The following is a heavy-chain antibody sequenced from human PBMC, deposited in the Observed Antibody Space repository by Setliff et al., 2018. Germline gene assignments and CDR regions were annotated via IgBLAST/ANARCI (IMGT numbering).Heavy chain of an antibody. CDR2: INTNTGSP. CDR3: ARSPGTDDLY. D-gene: IGHD1-1*01. V-gene: IGHV7-4-1*02. CDR1: GYTFTDFA. J-gene: IGHJ4*02. Sequence: ASVKVSCKTSGYTFTDFAMNWVRQAPGQGLEWTGWINTNTGSPTYAPGFTGRLVFSLDTSVNTAHLQISSLTAEDTAVYYCARSPGTDDLYWGQGTLVTVS.